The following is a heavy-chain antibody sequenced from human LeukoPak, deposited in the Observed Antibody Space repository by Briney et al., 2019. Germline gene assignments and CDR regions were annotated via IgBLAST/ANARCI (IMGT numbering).Heavy chain of an antibody. CDR1: GGSISSYY. CDR2: IYYSGST. CDR3: AREKGEAVAGTFDY. V-gene: IGHV4-59*01. Sequence: PSEPLSLTCTVSGGSISSYYWSWIRQPPGKGLEWIGYIYYSGSTNYNPSLKSRVTISVDTSKNQFSLKLSSVTAADTAVYYCAREKGEAVAGTFDYWGQGTLVTVSS. D-gene: IGHD6-19*01. J-gene: IGHJ4*02.